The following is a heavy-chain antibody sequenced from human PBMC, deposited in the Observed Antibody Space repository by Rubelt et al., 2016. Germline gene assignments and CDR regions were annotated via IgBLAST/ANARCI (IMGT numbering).Heavy chain of an antibody. CDR3: ARVGSSGFWGV. Sequence: QLQLVQSGAEVKKSGSSVRVSCKASGGTLSMYSFGWVRQAPGQGLEWMGGIITIFGPANCEQKFQGRVTMTTDTSTGTAYMELRSLRSDDTAVYYCARVGSSGFWGVWGQGTTVTVSS. D-gene: IGHD6-19*01. CDR2: IITIFGPA. V-gene: IGHV1-69*05. CDR1: GGTLSMYS. J-gene: IGHJ6*02.